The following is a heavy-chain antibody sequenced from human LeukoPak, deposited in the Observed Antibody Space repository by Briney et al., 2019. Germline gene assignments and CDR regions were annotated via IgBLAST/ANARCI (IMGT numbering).Heavy chain of an antibody. CDR2: IRSKANSYAT. D-gene: IGHD6-19*01. CDR3: ARGLSIGVTGGLTAFDI. V-gene: IGHV3-73*01. J-gene: IGHJ3*02. Sequence: GGSLRLSRAASGFTFSGSAMHWVRQASGKGLEWVGRIRSKANSYATAYAASVKGRFTISRDDSKNTAYLQMNSLKTEDTAVYYCARGLSIGVTGGLTAFDIWGQGTMVTVS. CDR1: GFTFSGSA.